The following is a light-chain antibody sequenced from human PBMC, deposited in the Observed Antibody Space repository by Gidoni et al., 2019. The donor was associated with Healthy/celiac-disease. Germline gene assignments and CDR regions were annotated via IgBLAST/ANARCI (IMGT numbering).Light chain of an antibody. V-gene: IGKV3-11*01. J-gene: IGKJ1*01. Sequence: EIELTQSPATLSLSPGERATLSCRASQSVRRYLAWYQQKPGQAPRLLIYDASNRATGMPARFSGSGSGTDFTLTISSLEPEDFAVYYCQQRSNWTFGQGTKVEIK. CDR1: QSVRRY. CDR2: DAS. CDR3: QQRSNWT.